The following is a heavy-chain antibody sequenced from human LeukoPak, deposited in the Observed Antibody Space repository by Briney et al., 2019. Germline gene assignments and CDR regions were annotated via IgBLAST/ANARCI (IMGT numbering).Heavy chain of an antibody. CDR3: AKAPMGYTVTMAPPDY. D-gene: IGHD4-17*01. CDR2: ISGSGTTI. Sequence: PGGSLRLSCAASGLTFSTYSMNWVRQAPGKGLEWVSYISGSGTTIYYADSVKGRFTISRDNAKNSLYLQMNSLRAEDTALYYCAKAPMGYTVTMAPPDYWGQGTLVTVSS. J-gene: IGHJ4*02. V-gene: IGHV3-48*04. CDR1: GLTFSTYS.